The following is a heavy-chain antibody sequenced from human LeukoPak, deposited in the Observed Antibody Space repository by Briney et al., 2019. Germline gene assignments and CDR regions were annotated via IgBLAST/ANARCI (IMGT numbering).Heavy chain of an antibody. CDR3: SRESGPFCPFGY. J-gene: IGHJ4*02. CDR1: GGSIGGTNW. D-gene: IGHD1-26*01. CDR2: ISLAGQT. Sequence: SETLSLTCGVSGGSIGGTNWWSWVRQPPGQGLEWIGEISLAGQTNYNPSLNGRVTMSLDKSSNQLSLHLTSVTAADTATYFCSRESGPFCPFGYWGQGTLVIVSS. V-gene: IGHV4/OR15-8*02.